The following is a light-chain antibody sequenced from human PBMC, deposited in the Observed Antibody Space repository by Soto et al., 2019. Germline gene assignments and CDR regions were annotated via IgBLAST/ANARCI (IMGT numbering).Light chain of an antibody. Sequence: QSALTQPASVSGSPGQSITISCTGTSSDVGGYDYVSWYQQLPGKAPKLLIYDVNNRPSGVSHRFSGSKSGNTASLTISGLQDEDESDYYCSSYTGSRTFVFGTGTKVTVL. CDR3: SSYTGSRTFV. J-gene: IGLJ1*01. CDR2: DVN. V-gene: IGLV2-14*01. CDR1: SSDVGGYDY.